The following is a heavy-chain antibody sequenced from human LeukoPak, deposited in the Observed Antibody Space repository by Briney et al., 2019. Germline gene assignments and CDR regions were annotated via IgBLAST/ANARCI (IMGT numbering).Heavy chain of an antibody. V-gene: IGHV4-34*01. CDR2: INHSGST. CDR3: ARLTTGDIVVVPAAPTGFDY. CDR1: GGSFSGYY. Sequence: PSETLSLTCAVYGGSFSGYYWSWIRQPPGKGLEWIGEINHSGSTNYNPSLKSRVTISVDTSKNQFSLKLSSVTAADTAVYYCARLTTGDIVVVPAAPTGFDYWGQGTLVTVSS. J-gene: IGHJ4*02. D-gene: IGHD2-2*01.